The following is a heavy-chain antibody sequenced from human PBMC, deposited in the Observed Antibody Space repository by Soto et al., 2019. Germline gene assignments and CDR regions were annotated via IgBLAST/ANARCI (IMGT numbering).Heavy chain of an antibody. CDR3: ARTSPTTYYFDY. Sequence: ASVKVSCKASGYTFTSYDIHWVRQAPGQGLEWMGIINPSGGSTSYAQKFQGRVTMTRDTSTSTVYMELSSLRSEDTAVYYCARTSPTTYYFDYWGQGTLVTVSS. J-gene: IGHJ4*02. D-gene: IGHD1-26*01. CDR1: GYTFTSYD. CDR2: INPSGGST. V-gene: IGHV1-46*01.